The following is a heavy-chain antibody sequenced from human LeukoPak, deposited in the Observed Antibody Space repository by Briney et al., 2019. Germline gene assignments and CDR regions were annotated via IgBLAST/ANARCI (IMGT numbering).Heavy chain of an antibody. V-gene: IGHV3-48*03. CDR2: ISSSGSTI. CDR3: ARERCSGRSCSLDS. CDR1: GFTFSSYE. D-gene: IGHD2-15*01. J-gene: IGHJ4*02. Sequence: QPGGSLRLSCAASGFTFSSYEMNWVRQAPGKGLEWVSYISSSGSTIYYADSVKGRFTISRDNAKNSLYLQMNSLRAEDTAVYYCARERCSGRSCSLDSWGQGSLVTVSS.